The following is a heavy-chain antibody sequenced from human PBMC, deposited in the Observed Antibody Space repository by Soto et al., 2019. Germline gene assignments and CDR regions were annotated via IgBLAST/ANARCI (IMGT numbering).Heavy chain of an antibody. CDR2: ISYDGGNK. CDR1: AFTFSTFP. V-gene: IGHV3-30-3*01. D-gene: IGHD6-13*01. Sequence: ESGGGVVQPGRSLRLSCAASAFTFSTFPMHWVRQAPGKGLEWLAVISYDGGNKQYADSVKGRFTISRDNGENTLSLQMNSLRTEDTAVYYCARGLSSSWYFPLGYWGQGTLVTVSS. J-gene: IGHJ4*02. CDR3: ARGLSSSWYFPLGY.